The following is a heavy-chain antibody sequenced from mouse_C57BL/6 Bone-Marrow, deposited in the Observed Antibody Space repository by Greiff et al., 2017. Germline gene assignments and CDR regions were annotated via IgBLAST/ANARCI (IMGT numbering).Heavy chain of an antibody. V-gene: IGHV5-4*01. J-gene: IGHJ4*01. CDR2: ISDGGSYT. Sequence: EVKLVESGGGLVKPGGSLKLSCAASGFTLSSYAMSWVRQTPEKRLEWVATISDGGSYTYYPDNVKGRFTISRDNAKNNLYLQMSHLKSEDTAMYYCARDGYPMDYWGQGTSVTVSS. CDR1: GFTLSSYA. D-gene: IGHD1-2*01. CDR3: ARDGYPMDY.